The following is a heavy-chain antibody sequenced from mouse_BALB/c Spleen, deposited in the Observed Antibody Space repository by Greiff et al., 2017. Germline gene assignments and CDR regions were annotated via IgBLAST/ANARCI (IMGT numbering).Heavy chain of an antibody. CDR3: ASPLYYYGSSLFDY. CDR1: GYTFSSYW. V-gene: IGHV1-9*01. CDR2: ILPGSGST. D-gene: IGHD1-1*01. J-gene: IGHJ2*01. Sequence: QVQLQQSGAELMKPGASVKISCKATGYTFSSYWIEWVKQRPGHGLEWIGEILPGSGSTNYNEKFKGKATFTADTSSNTAYMQLSSLTSEDSAVYYCASPLYYYGSSLFDYWGQGTTLTVSS.